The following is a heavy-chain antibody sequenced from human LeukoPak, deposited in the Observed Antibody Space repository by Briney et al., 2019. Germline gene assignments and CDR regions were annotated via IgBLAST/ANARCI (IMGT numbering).Heavy chain of an antibody. Sequence: GGSLRLSCAASGFSFSSHGMSWVRQAPGKGLEWVSGIIGGAGSTYYADSVKGRFTISGDNSRNTLFLQMNSLRAEDTAVYYCAHGAMYQLDYWGQGTLVTVSS. CDR1: GFSFSSHG. V-gene: IGHV3-23*01. D-gene: IGHD2-2*01. CDR2: IIGGAGST. J-gene: IGHJ4*02. CDR3: AHGAMYQLDY.